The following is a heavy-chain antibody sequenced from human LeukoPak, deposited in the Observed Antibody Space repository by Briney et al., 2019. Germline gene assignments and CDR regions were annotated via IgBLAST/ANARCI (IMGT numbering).Heavy chain of an antibody. J-gene: IGHJ3*02. Sequence: KSGGSLRLSCAASGFTFSSYGMHWVRQAPGKGLEWVSSISSSSSYIYYADSVKGRFTISRDNAKNSLYLQMNSLRAEDTAVYYCARWPLYSSGHDAFDIWGQGTMVTVSS. CDR1: GFTFSSYG. V-gene: IGHV3-21*01. CDR3: ARWPLYSSGHDAFDI. CDR2: ISSSSSYI. D-gene: IGHD6-19*01.